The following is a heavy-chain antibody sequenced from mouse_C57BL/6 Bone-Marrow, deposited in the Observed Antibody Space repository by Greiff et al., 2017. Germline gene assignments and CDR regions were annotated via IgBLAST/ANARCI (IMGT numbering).Heavy chain of an antibody. CDR1: GYTFTSYG. Sequence: VQLQQSGAELARPGASVKLSCKASGYTFTSYGISWVKQRTGQGLEWIGAFYPISGNLYYNEKFKGKATLTADKSSSTAYMELRSLTSEDSAVYFWARTGDYGSFYYFDYWGQGTTRTVSS. CDR3: ARTGDYGSFYYFDY. D-gene: IGHD1-1*01. V-gene: IGHV1-81*01. CDR2: FYPISGNL. J-gene: IGHJ2*01.